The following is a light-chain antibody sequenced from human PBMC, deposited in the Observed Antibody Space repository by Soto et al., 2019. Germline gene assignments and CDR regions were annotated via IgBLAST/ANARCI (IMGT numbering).Light chain of an antibody. J-gene: IGKJ1*01. CDR3: QQYNNWPRT. V-gene: IGKV3-15*01. CDR2: GAS. CDR1: QSVSSN. Sequence: EIVMTQSPATLSVSPGERATLSCRASQSVSSNLAWYQQKPGQAPRLLIYGASTSATGIPARFSGSGSGTDFTLTISSQQSENFAVYYCQQYNNWPRTFGQGTKVEIK.